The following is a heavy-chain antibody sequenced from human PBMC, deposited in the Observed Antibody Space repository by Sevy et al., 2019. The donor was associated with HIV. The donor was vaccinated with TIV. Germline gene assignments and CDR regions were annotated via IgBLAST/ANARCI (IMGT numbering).Heavy chain of an antibody. CDR2: ISGPGTTT. V-gene: IGHV3-23*01. CDR1: GFTFSSYA. CDR3: AKGDEAANDYGDYVPNAFDI. D-gene: IGHD4-17*01. Sequence: GGSLRLSCAASGFTFSSYAMSWVRQAPGRGLEWVSSISGPGTTTYYADSVKCRFTISRDNSKNTLHLQMNSLTADDSAVYYCAKGDEAANDYGDYVPNAFDIWGQGTMVTVSS. J-gene: IGHJ3*02.